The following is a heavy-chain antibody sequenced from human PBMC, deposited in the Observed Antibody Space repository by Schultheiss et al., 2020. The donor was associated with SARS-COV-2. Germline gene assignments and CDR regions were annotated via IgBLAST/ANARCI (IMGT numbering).Heavy chain of an antibody. V-gene: IGHV3-23*01. Sequence: GGSLRLSCAASGFTFSSYAMSWVRQAPGKGLEWVSAISGSGGSTYYADSVKGRFTFSRDNGKNSLYLQMTSLRAEDTAVYYCARDAFCGGGSCYGRVDSWGQGTLVTVSS. D-gene: IGHD2-15*01. CDR2: ISGSGGST. J-gene: IGHJ4*02. CDR1: GFTFSSYA. CDR3: ARDAFCGGGSCYGRVDS.